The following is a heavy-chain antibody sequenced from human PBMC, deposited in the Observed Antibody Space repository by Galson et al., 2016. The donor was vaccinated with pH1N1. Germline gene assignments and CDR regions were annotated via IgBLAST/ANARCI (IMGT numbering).Heavy chain of an antibody. J-gene: IGHJ4*02. V-gene: IGHV7-4-1*02. CDR3: ASPRPLLRYFDWLLPGGVDY. D-gene: IGHD3-9*01. CDR1: GYTFTSYA. CDR2: INTNTGNP. Sequence: SVKVSCKASGYTFTSYAMNWVRQAPGQGLEWMGWINTNTGNPTYAQGFTGRFVFSLDTSDSTTYLHISSLKAEDTAVYYCASPRPLLRYFDWLLPGGVDYWGQGTLVTVSS.